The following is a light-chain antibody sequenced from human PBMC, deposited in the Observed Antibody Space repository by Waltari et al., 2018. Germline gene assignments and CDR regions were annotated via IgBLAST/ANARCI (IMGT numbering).Light chain of an antibody. CDR1: SSDVGGYNF. CDR3: SSYAVNNHLI. J-gene: IGLJ2*01. V-gene: IGLV2-8*01. CDR2: EIN. Sequence: QSALTQPPSASGSPGQSVTISCPGTSSDVGGYNFVSWYQQHPGEAPKVMIYEINKRPSGVPDRFSGSKSGNTASLTVSGLQAEDEAEYFCSSYAVNNHLIFGGGTKLTVL.